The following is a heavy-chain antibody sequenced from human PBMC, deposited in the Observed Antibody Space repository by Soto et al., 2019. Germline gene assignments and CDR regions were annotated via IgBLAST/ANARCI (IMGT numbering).Heavy chain of an antibody. Sequence: SETLSLTCTVSGGSVSSGSYYWSWIRQPPGKGLEWIGYIYYSGSTNYNPSLKSRVTISVDTSKNQFSLKLSSVTAADTAVYYCARGGLYSSGWYRFDYWGQGTLVTVSS. D-gene: IGHD6-19*01. CDR2: IYYSGST. CDR1: GGSVSSGSYY. V-gene: IGHV4-61*01. CDR3: ARGGLYSSGWYRFDY. J-gene: IGHJ4*02.